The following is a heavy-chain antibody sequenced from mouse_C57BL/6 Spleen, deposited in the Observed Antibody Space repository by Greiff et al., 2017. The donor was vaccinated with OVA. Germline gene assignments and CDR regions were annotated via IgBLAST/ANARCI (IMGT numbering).Heavy chain of an antibody. CDR1: EYEFPSHD. D-gene: IGHD1-1*01. Sequence: EVKLVESGGGLVQPGESLKLSCESNEYEFPSHDMSWVRKTPEKRLELVAAINSDGGSTYYPDTMKRRFIISRDNTKKTLYLQMSSLRTEDTALYYCARHDYGSSYGAGAMDYWGQGTSVTVSS. V-gene: IGHV5-2*01. CDR3: ARHDYGSSYGAGAMDY. J-gene: IGHJ4*01. CDR2: INSDGGST.